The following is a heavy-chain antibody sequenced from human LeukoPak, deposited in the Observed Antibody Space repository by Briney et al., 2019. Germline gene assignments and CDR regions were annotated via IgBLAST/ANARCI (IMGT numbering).Heavy chain of an antibody. D-gene: IGHD5-24*01. V-gene: IGHV4-4*07. CDR3: ARGDGYNLGYLES. CDR2: VYTGGNT. CDR1: GGFIGGYY. J-gene: IGHJ4*02. Sequence: SETLSLTCSASGGFIGGYYCSWIRQPAGKGLEWIGRVYTGGNTNYNRSLESRVTMSIDTSKNQFSLSLNSVTAADTAVYYCARGDGYNLGYLESWGQGILVTVSS.